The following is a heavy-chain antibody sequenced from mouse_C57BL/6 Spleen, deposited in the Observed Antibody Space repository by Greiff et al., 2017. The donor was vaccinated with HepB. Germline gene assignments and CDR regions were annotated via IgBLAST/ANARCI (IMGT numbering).Heavy chain of an antibody. Sequence: VQLQQSGAELVRPGASVKLSCKASGYTFTDYYINWVKQRPGQGLEWIARIYPGSGNTYYNEKFKGKATLTAEKSSSTAYMQLSSLTSEDSAVYFCARGGWPLGFFFDYWGQGTTLTVSS. CDR1: GYTFTDYY. V-gene: IGHV1-76*01. J-gene: IGHJ2*01. CDR2: IYPGSGNT. D-gene: IGHD4-1*01. CDR3: ARGGWPLGFFFDY.